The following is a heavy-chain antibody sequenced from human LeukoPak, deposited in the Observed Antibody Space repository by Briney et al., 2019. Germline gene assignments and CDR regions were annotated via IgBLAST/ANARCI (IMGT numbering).Heavy chain of an antibody. CDR1: GGSLSHYY. CDR2: TNHSGST. J-gene: IGHJ4*02. D-gene: IGHD1-14*01. Sequence: SETLSLTCAVYGGSLSHYYWSWIRQAPGKGLEWIGETNHSGSTNYNPSLKSRVTISVDTSKNQFSLKLSSVTAADTAVYYCAIVKHGIIDYWGQGTLVTVSS. V-gene: IGHV4-34*01. CDR3: AIVKHGIIDY.